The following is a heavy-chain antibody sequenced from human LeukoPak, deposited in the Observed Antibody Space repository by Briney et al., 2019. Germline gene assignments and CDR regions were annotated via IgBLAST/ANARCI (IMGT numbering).Heavy chain of an antibody. CDR3: ARLKFYDSTGYSPSHYMDV. V-gene: IGHV4-4*07. J-gene: IGHJ6*03. CDR2: LYPGVST. D-gene: IGHD3-22*01. CDR1: GGPIYSYY. Sequence: SETLSLTCTVSGGPIYSYYWSWMRQSAGKGLEWIGRLYPGVSTDYNPSFKSRVTMSLDTSKKQFSLKLSAVTAADTAVYYCARLKFYDSTGYSPSHYMDVWGKGTTVTVSS.